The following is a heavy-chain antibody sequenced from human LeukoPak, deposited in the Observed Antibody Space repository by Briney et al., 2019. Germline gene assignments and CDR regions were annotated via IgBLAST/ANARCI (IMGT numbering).Heavy chain of an antibody. J-gene: IGHJ5*02. V-gene: IGHV3-23*01. CDR2: ISGSGGST. CDR3: AKDRDYDFWSGFMGNWFDP. D-gene: IGHD3-3*01. Sequence: GGSLRLSCAASGFTFSSYAMSWVRQAPGKGLEWVSAISGSGGSTYYADSVKGRFTISRDNSKNTLYLQMNSLRAEDTAVYYCAKDRDYDFWSGFMGNWFDPWGQGTLVTVSS. CDR1: GFTFSSYA.